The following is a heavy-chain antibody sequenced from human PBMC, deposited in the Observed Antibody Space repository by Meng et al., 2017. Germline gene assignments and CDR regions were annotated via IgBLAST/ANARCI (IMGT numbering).Heavy chain of an antibody. CDR2: IYHSGST. V-gene: IGHV4-38-2*02. Sequence: SETLSLTCTVSGYSISSGYYWGWIRQPPGKGLEWIGSIYHSGSTYYNPSLKSRVTISVDTSKNQFSLKLSSVTAADTAVYYCARGSPYYDFWSGPDAFGIWGQGTMVTVAS. J-gene: IGHJ3*02. CDR1: GYSISSGYY. CDR3: ARGSPYYDFWSGPDAFGI. D-gene: IGHD3-3*01.